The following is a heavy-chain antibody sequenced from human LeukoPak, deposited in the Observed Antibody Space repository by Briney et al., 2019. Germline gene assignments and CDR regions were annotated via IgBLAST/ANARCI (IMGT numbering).Heavy chain of an antibody. V-gene: IGHV3-23*01. CDR2: ISGSGGST. CDR3: AKEDYYYDSSGYHTAPDY. D-gene: IGHD3-22*01. CDR1: GFTFSSYA. Sequence: GGSLRLSCAASGFTFSSYAMSWVRQAPGKGLEWVSAISGSGGSTYYADSVKGRFTISRDNSKNTLYLQMNSLGAEDTAVYYCAKEDYYYDSSGYHTAPDYWGQGTLVTVSS. J-gene: IGHJ4*02.